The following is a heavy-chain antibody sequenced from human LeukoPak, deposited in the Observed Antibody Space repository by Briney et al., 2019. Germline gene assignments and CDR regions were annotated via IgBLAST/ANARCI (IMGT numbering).Heavy chain of an antibody. CDR3: ARDRDYYDSSGYYIDEAFDI. Sequence: GRSLRLPCAASGFTFSSYGMHWVRQAPGKGLEWVAVIWYDGSNKYYADSVKGRFTISRDNSKNTLYLQMISLRAEDTAIYYCARDRDYYDSSGYYIDEAFDIWGQGTMVTVSS. D-gene: IGHD3-22*01. CDR2: IWYDGSNK. V-gene: IGHV3-33*01. CDR1: GFTFSSYG. J-gene: IGHJ3*02.